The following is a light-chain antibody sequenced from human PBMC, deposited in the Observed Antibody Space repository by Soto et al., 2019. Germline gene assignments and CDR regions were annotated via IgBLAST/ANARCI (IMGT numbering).Light chain of an antibody. Sequence: DIQMTQSPSSLSASVGDRVTITCRASQGIGNYLAWFQQKPGKVPKSLIFGTSNLQSGVPSRFSGSGSGTDFTLTISSLQPEDFATYYCQQCDTSPFTFAPGTTVDIK. CDR3: QQCDTSPFT. J-gene: IGKJ3*01. V-gene: IGKV1-16*01. CDR1: QGIGNY. CDR2: GTS.